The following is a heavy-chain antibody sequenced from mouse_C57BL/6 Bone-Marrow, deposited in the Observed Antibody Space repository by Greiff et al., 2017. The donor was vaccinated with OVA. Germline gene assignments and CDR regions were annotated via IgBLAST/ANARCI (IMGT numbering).Heavy chain of an antibody. V-gene: IGHV14-4*01. CDR3: TFYYDGSSYRLHWYFDV. CDR2: IDPENGDT. J-gene: IGHJ1*03. Sequence: EVQLQQSGAELVRPGASVKLSCTASGFNIKDDYMHWVKQRPEQGLEWIGWIDPENGDTEYASKFQGKATITADTSSNTAYLQLSSLTSEDTAVYYCTFYYDGSSYRLHWYFDVWGTGTTVTVSS. CDR1: GFNIKDDY. D-gene: IGHD1-1*01.